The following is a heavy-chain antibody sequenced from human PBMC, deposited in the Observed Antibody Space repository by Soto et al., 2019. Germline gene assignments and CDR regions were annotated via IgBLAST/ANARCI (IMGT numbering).Heavy chain of an antibody. D-gene: IGHD4-17*01. CDR1: GYSFTSYW. J-gene: IGHJ6*02. CDR3: ARGDYGGRQLFYYYYGMDV. CDR2: IYPGDSDT. Sequence: GESLKISCKGSGYSFTSYWIGWVRQMPGKGLEWMGIIYPGDSDTRYSPSFQGQVTISADKSISTAYLQWSSLKASDTAMYYCARGDYGGRQLFYYYYGMDVWGQGTTVTVSS. V-gene: IGHV5-51*01.